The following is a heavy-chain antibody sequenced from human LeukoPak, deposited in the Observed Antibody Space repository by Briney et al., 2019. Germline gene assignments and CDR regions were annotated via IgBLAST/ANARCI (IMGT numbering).Heavy chain of an antibody. CDR1: GGSISSYY. V-gene: IGHV4-4*09. J-gene: IGHJ4*02. D-gene: IGHD3-10*01. Sequence: SETLSLTCTVSGGSISSYYWSWIRQPPGKGLEWIGYIYTSGSTNYNPSLKSRVTISIDTPKNQFSLRVKSVTAADTAVYYCARVGSVTTGYFDFWGQGALVTVSP. CDR2: IYTSGST. CDR3: ARVGSVTTGYFDF.